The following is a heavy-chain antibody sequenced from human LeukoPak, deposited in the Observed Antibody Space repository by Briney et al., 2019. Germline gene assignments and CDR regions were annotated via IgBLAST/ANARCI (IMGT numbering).Heavy chain of an antibody. D-gene: IGHD6-13*01. Sequence: PGGSLKISCKGSGYSFTSFWIGWVRQMPGKGLGGMGIIYTVDSETRYSPSFQGQVTISADKAISTAYLQWSSLKATGTAMCYCAGLSIAAAGTAFDYWGQGTLVTVSS. CDR2: IYTVDSET. CDR1: GYSFTSFW. J-gene: IGHJ4*02. CDR3: AGLSIAAAGTAFDY. V-gene: IGHV5-51*01.